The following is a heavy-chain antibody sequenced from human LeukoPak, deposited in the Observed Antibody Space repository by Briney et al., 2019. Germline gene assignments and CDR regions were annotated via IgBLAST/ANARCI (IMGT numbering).Heavy chain of an antibody. V-gene: IGHV3-21*01. CDR3: AGGGKSAFYYGKDV. D-gene: IGHD5-12*01. Sequence: PGGSLRLSCAASGFTFRTYRMNWVRRTPGKGLEWVSSITTDSSYIHYADSVRGRFTISRDNAKNSLYLQMESLRAEDTAVYYCAGGGKSAFYYGKDVWGQGTTVTVSS. CDR2: ITTDSSYI. J-gene: IGHJ6*02. CDR1: GFTFRTYR.